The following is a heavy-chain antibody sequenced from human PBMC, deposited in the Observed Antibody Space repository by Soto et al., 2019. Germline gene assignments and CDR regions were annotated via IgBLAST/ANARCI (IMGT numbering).Heavy chain of an antibody. CDR3: ARWYGSFGYSGFQY. CDR2: INAGNGNT. J-gene: IGHJ1*01. D-gene: IGHD5-12*01. Sequence: ASVKVSCKASGYTFTSYAMHWVRQAPGQRLEWMGWINAGNGNTKYSQKFQGRVTITRDTSASTAYMELSSLRSEATALYYCARWYGSFGYSGFQYWGQGTLVTVSS. CDR1: GYTFTSYA. V-gene: IGHV1-3*01.